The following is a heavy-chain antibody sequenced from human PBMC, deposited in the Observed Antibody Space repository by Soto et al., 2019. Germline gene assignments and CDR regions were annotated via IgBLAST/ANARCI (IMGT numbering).Heavy chain of an antibody. CDR3: AAWSRSSWFDY. J-gene: IGHJ4*02. V-gene: IGHV3-7*05. CDR2: IKPDGSKT. D-gene: IGHD6-13*01. Sequence: EVQLVESGGGLVQPGGSRRLSCAGYGFSYSTNWMGWVRQAPGKGLEWVANIKPDGSKTSYVASVKGRFTISRDNAENSLYLHMNSLRVDDTAVYYCAAWSRSSWFDYWGQGTLVTVSS. CDR1: GFSYSTNW.